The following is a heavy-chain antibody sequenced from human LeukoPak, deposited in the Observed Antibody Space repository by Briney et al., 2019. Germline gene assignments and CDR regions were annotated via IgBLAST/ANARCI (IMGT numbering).Heavy chain of an antibody. J-gene: IGHJ4*02. CDR2: INPSGGST. Sequence: ASVKVSCKASGYTFTSYYMHWVRQAPGQGLEWMGIINPSGGSTSYARKFQGRVTMTRDTSTSTVYMELSSLRSEDTAVYYCARALEQLVPDYWGQGTLVTVSS. CDR3: ARALEQLVPDY. V-gene: IGHV1-46*01. CDR1: GYTFTSYY. D-gene: IGHD6-6*01.